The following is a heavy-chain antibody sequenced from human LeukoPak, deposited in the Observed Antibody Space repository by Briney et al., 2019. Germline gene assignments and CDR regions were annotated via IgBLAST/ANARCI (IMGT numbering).Heavy chain of an antibody. CDR2: ISFDENNK. V-gene: IGHV3-30*03. CDR1: GFTFSYYG. Sequence: SGGSLRLSCAASGFTFSYYGMHWVRQAPGKGLEWVAFISFDENNKYYAHSVKGRFTISRDNSKNTLYLQMNSLRAEDTAVYYCARGGPIEGITMIVVVISHDAFDIWGQGTMVTVSS. J-gene: IGHJ3*02. CDR3: ARGGPIEGITMIVVVISHDAFDI. D-gene: IGHD3-22*01.